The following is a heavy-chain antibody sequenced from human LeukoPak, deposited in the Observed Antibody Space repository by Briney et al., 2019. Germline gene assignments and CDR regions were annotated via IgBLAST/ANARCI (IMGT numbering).Heavy chain of an antibody. CDR2: IYSGGSR. J-gene: IGHJ4*02. V-gene: IGHV3-53*01. CDR3: ARYKTAGDYFDY. Sequence: GGSLRLSCAASGFTVSSNYMSWVRQAPGKGLEWVSIIYSGGSRYYADSVKGRFTISRDNSKNTLYLQMNTLRAEDTAVYYCARYKTAGDYFDYWGQGTLATVSS. D-gene: IGHD2-21*02. CDR1: GFTVSSNY.